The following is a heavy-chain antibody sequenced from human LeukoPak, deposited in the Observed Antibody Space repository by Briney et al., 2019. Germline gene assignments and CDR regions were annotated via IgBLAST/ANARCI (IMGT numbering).Heavy chain of an antibody. D-gene: IGHD6-6*01. CDR3: ARGIAARSRGGAFDI. V-gene: IGHV4-39*01. CDR2: VHYGGST. J-gene: IGHJ3*02. Sequence: SETLSLTCTVSGGSISSNVYYWGWIRQPPGKGLEWIGSVHYGGSTFYSPSLKSRVSISVDTSKNQFSLRLNSVTAADTAVYYCARGIAARSRGGAFDIWGQGTMVTVSS. CDR1: GGSISSNVYY.